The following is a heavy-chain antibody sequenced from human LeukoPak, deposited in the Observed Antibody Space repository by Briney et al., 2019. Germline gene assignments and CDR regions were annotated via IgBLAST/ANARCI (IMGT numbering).Heavy chain of an antibody. CDR2: ISYDGSNK. Sequence: PGRSLRLPCAASGFTFSSYAMHWVRQAPGKGLEWVAVISYDGSNKYFAESVKGRFTISRDTSKNALFLQMNSLRAEDTAVYYCAKSGPYCSSTSCNYFDYWGQGTLVTVSS. V-gene: IGHV3-30-3*02. CDR1: GFTFSSYA. D-gene: IGHD2-2*01. CDR3: AKSGPYCSSTSCNYFDY. J-gene: IGHJ4*02.